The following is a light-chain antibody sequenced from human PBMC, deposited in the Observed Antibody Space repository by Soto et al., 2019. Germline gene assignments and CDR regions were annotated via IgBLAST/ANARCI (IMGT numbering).Light chain of an antibody. CDR1: QSLVYSDGNTY. CDR2: KVS. V-gene: IGKV2-30*01. J-gene: IGKJ2*01. Sequence: DVVMTQSPLSLPVTLGQPASISCRSSQSLVYSDGNTYLNWFQQRPGQSPRRLIYKVSNRDSVVPDRFSGSGSGTDFTLKIIRVEAEDVGGYYCKQGTHWPYTFGQGTKLEIK. CDR3: KQGTHWPYT.